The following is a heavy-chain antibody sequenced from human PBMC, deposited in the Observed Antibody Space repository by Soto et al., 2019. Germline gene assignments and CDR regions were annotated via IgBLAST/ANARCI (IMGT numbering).Heavy chain of an antibody. Sequence: SETLSLTCTVSGGSISSYYWSWIRQPPGKGLEWIGYIYYSGSTNYNPSLKSRVTISVDTSKNQFSLKLSSVTAADTAVYYCARHIVVVTAPDAFDIWGQGTMVTVSS. V-gene: IGHV4-59*01. D-gene: IGHD2-21*02. CDR3: ARHIVVVTAPDAFDI. J-gene: IGHJ3*02. CDR2: IYYSGST. CDR1: GGSISSYY.